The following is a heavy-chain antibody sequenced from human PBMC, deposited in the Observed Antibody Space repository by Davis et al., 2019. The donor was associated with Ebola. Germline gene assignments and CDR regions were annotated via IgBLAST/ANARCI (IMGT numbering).Heavy chain of an antibody. J-gene: IGHJ5*02. CDR2: ISYSGST. V-gene: IGHV4-61*08. CDR1: GGSISSGDYY. CDR3: ARALHSRMVRGANWFDP. Sequence: PSETLSLTCTVSGGSISSGDYYWSWIRQPPGKGLEWIGYISYSGSTNYNPSLKSRVTISVDTSKNQFSLKLSSVTAADTAVYYCARALHSRMVRGANWFDPWGQGTLVTVSS. D-gene: IGHD3-10*01.